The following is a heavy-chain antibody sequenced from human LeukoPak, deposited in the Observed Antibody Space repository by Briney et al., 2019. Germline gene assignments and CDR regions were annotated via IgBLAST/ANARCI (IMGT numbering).Heavy chain of an antibody. V-gene: IGHV4-4*02. Sequence: SETLSLTCAVSGGSISSSNWWSWVRQPPGKGLEWIGEIYHSGSTNYNPSLKSRVTISVDTSKNQFSLKLSSVTAADTAVYYCARATGPTYYDFWSGYPHFDYWGQGTLVTVSS. CDR1: GGSISSSNW. CDR2: IYHSGST. CDR3: ARATGPTYYDFWSGYPHFDY. D-gene: IGHD3-3*01. J-gene: IGHJ4*02.